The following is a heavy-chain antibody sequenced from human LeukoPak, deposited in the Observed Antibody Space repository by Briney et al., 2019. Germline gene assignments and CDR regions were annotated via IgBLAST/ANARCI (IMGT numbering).Heavy chain of an antibody. J-gene: IGHJ4*02. CDR1: GGSFSGYY. CDR3: ARFDIITHVGFDY. Sequence: SETLSLTCAVYGGSFSGYYWSWIRQPPGKGLEWIGSIYYSGSTYYNPSLKSRVTISVDTSKNQFSLKLSSVTAADTAVYYCARFDIITHVGFDYWGQGTLVTVSS. V-gene: IGHV4-34*01. D-gene: IGHD3-22*01. CDR2: IYYSGST.